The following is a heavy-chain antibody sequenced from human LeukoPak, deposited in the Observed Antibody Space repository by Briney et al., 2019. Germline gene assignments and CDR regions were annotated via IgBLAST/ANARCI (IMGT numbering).Heavy chain of an antibody. CDR2: ISSSSYI. J-gene: IGHJ3*02. CDR1: GFTFSTYG. Sequence: GGSLRLSCAASGFTFSTYGMHWVRQAPGKGLEWVSSISSSSYIYYADSVKGRFTISRDNAKNSLYLQMNSLRAEDTAVYYCARDASVSGSDAFDIWGQGTMVTVSS. V-gene: IGHV3-21*01. CDR3: ARDASVSGSDAFDI. D-gene: IGHD5/OR15-5a*01.